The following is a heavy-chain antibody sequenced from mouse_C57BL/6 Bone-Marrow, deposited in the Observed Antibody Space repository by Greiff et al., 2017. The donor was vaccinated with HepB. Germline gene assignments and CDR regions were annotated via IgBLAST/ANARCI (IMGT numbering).Heavy chain of an antibody. Sequence: QVQLQQSGPELVKPGASVEISCKASGYSFTSYYIHWVKQRPGQGLEWIGWIYPGSGNTKYNEKFKGKATLTADTSSSTAYMQLSSLTSEDSAVYYCAWGNYVFWFAYWGQGTLVTVSA. D-gene: IGHD2-1*01. CDR2: IYPGSGNT. J-gene: IGHJ3*01. V-gene: IGHV1-66*01. CDR1: GYSFTSYY. CDR3: AWGNYVFWFAY.